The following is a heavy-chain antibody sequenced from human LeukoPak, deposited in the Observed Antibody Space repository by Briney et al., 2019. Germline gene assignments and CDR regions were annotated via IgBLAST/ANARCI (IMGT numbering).Heavy chain of an antibody. Sequence: GASVKVSCKASGYTFTGYYMHWVRQAPGQGLEWMGWINPNSGGTNYAQKFQGRFTMTRDTSISTAYMELSRLRSDDTAVYYCASARSEWELPSLDYWGQGTLVTVSS. J-gene: IGHJ4*02. D-gene: IGHD1-26*01. V-gene: IGHV1-2*02. CDR2: INPNSGGT. CDR1: GYTFTGYY. CDR3: ASARSEWELPSLDY.